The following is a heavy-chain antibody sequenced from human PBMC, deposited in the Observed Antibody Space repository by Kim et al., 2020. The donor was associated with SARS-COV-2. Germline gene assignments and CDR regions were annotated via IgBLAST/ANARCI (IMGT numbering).Heavy chain of an antibody. CDR3: AKGGLAYSGYDLFDP. J-gene: IGHJ5*02. Sequence: GGSLRLSCAASGFTFSSYAMSWVRQAPGKGLEWVSAISGSGGSTYYADSVKGRFTISRDNSKNTLYLQMNSLRAEDTAVYYCAKGGLAYSGYDLFDPWGQGTLVTVSS. V-gene: IGHV3-23*01. CDR1: GFTFSSYA. CDR2: ISGSGGST. D-gene: IGHD5-12*01.